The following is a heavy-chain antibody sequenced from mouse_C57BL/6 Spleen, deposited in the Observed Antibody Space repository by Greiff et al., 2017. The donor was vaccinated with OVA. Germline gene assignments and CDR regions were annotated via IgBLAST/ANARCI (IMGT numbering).Heavy chain of an antibody. CDR3: ARQSTTVVALDY. V-gene: IGHV5-6*01. CDR1: GFTFSSYG. CDR2: ISSGGSYT. J-gene: IGHJ2*01. Sequence: VKLMESGGDLVKPGGSLKLSCAASGFTFSSYGMSWVRQTPDKRLEWVATISSGGSYTYYPDSVKGRCTISRDNAKNTLYLQMSSLKSEDTAMYYCARQSTTVVALDYWGQGTTLTVSS. D-gene: IGHD1-1*01.